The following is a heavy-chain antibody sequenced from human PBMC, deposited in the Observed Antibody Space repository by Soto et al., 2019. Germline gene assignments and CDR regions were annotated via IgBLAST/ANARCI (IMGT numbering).Heavy chain of an antibody. CDR2: LYSGANT. D-gene: IGHD3-16*01. J-gene: IGHJ4*02. Sequence: EVQLVESGGGLVQTGGSLRLSCAASGFTVSSNYMSWVRQAPGKGLGWVAVLYSGANTNYADSVKGRFPISRHNSKNTLYLHMNSLRSDDTAVYYCARFDPRFGLDCWGQGTLVTVSS. CDR3: ARFDPRFGLDC. CDR1: GFTVSSNY. V-gene: IGHV3-53*04.